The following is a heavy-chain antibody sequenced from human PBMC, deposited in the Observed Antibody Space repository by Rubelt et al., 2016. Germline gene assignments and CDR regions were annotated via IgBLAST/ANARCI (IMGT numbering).Heavy chain of an antibody. D-gene: IGHD6-13*01. V-gene: IGHV4-34*01. J-gene: IGHJ6*02. Sequence: QVQLQQWGAGLLKPSETLSLTCAVYGGSFSGYYWSWIRQPPGKGLEWIGEINHSGSTKYNPSLKSRVTIAVDPSKTQFSLKLSSVTAADTAVYYCARGRRGSSSWLGRDYYGMDVWGQGTTVTVSS. CDR1: GGSFSGYY. CDR3: ARGRRGSSSWLGRDYYGMDV. CDR2: INHSGST.